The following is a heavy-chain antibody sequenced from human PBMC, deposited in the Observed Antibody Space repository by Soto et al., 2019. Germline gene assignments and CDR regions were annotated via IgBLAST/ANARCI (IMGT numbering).Heavy chain of an antibody. Sequence: QVQLQQWGAGLLKPSETLSLTCAVYGGSFSGYYWSWIRQPPGKGLEWIGEINHSGSTNSNPSLKSGVTGPVDTSTNQFSLRLISVTAADTAVYYCARGPYCSGGSCYSKWFDPWGQGTLVTVSS. D-gene: IGHD2-15*01. CDR1: GGSFSGYY. V-gene: IGHV4-34*01. CDR3: ARGPYCSGGSCYSKWFDP. CDR2: INHSGST. J-gene: IGHJ5*02.